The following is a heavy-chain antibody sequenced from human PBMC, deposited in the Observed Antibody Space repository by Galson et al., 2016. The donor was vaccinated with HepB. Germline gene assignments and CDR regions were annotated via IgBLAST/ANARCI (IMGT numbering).Heavy chain of an antibody. V-gene: IGHV5-51*01. D-gene: IGHD3-3*01. CDR3: ARSLTGSYDFWGAMYNYYAMAV. CDR2: IYPGDYDI. J-gene: IGHJ6*02. Sequence: QSGAEVKTSGESLKISCRGSGYTFDSYWIGWVRQMPGKGLEWMAIIYPGDYDIRYSPSFQGQVTISVDKSISTAYLEWSSLTASDTAIYYCARSLTGSYDFWGAMYNYYAMAVWGQGTTVIVS. CDR1: GYTFDSYW.